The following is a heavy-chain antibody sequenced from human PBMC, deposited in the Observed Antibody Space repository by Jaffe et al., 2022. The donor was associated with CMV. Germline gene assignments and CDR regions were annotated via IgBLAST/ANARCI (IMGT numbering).Heavy chain of an antibody. J-gene: IGHJ5*02. CDR1: GGSISSSSYY. Sequence: QLQLQESGPGLVKPSETLSLTCTVSGGSISSSSYYWGWIRQPPGKGLEWIGSIYYSGSTYYNPSLKSRVTISVDTSKNQFSLKLSSVTAADTAVYYCARHHLLRDGYNYNWFDPWGQGTLVTVSS. D-gene: IGHD1-1*01. CDR3: ARHHLLRDGYNYNWFDP. CDR2: IYYSGST. V-gene: IGHV4-39*01.